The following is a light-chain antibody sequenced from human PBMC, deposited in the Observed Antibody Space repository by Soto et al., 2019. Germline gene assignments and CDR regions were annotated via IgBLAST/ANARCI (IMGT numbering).Light chain of an antibody. CDR1: QSVSSY. CDR3: QQRSNWPPWT. V-gene: IGKV3-11*01. Sequence: EIVLTQSPATLSLSPGERATLSCRASQSVSSYLAWYQQKPGQAPRLLIYDASNRATGIPARFSGSGSATVVTLTISSLEPEDCAVYYWQQRSNWPPWTFGQGTKVEIK. CDR2: DAS. J-gene: IGKJ1*01.